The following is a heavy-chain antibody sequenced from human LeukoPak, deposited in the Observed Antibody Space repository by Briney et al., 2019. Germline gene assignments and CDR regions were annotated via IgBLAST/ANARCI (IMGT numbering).Heavy chain of an antibody. CDR1: GGTFSSYA. CDR2: IIPIFGTA. V-gene: IGHV1-69*05. J-gene: IGHJ3*02. CDR3: ARSPAQGYCSGGSCYSNAFDI. Sequence: SVKVSCKASGGTFSSYAISWVRQAPGQGLEWMGGIIPIFGTANYAQKFQGRVTITTDESTSTAYMELSSLRSEDTAVYYCARSPAQGYCSGGSCYSNAFDIWGQGTVVTVSS. D-gene: IGHD2-15*01.